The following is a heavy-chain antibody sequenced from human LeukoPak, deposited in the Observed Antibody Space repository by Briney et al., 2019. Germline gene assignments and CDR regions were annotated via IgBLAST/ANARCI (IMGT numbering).Heavy chain of an antibody. V-gene: IGHV3-48*02. CDR1: GFTFTTYT. Sequence: GGSLILSCAASGFTFTTYTMNWVRQAPGKGLEWISYISSTSSTIEYADSVKGRFTISRDNAKNSLYLQMNSLRDEDTAVYYCARSRGNDYWGQGTLVTVSS. CDR2: ISSTSSTI. CDR3: ARSRGNDY. J-gene: IGHJ4*02.